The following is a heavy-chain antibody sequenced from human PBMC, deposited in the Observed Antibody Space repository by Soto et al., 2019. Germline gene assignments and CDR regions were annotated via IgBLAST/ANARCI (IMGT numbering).Heavy chain of an antibody. V-gene: IGHV1-69*13. CDR3: ARDYVSPRGMDV. D-gene: IGHD3-16*01. CDR1: EGTFSNYA. J-gene: IGHJ6*02. CDR2: IIPIFGTS. Sequence: ASVKVSCKASEGTFSNYAISWVRQAPGQGLEWMGGIIPIFGTSNYAQRFQGRVTITADESMTIAYMELSGLTSEDTAMYYCARDYVSPRGMDVWGQGTTVTVSS.